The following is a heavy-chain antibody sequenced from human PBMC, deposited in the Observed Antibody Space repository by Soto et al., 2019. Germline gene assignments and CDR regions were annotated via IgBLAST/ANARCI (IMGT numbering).Heavy chain of an antibody. V-gene: IGHV4-30-4*01. CDR3: ARYVGSAFHGSGRPFDN. CDR1: RASIIPGNYY. D-gene: IGHD3-10*01. CDR2: TYYGGST. Sequence: SAALSLTCTVSRASIIPGNYYWTWIRQPPGKGLEWLGDTYYGGSTSYNPSLQSRVAISVDTSKNQFSLRLNSLTAADTAVYFCARYVGSAFHGSGRPFDNWGQGALVTVSS. J-gene: IGHJ4*02.